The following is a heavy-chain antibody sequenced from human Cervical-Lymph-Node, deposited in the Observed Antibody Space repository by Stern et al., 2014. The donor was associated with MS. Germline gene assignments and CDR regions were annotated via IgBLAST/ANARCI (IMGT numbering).Heavy chain of an antibody. V-gene: IGHV3-30*18. CDR3: AKAKAPIVVVPAAPGDY. J-gene: IGHJ4*02. CDR2: ISYDGSNK. Sequence: VQLVESGGGVVQPGRALRLSCAASGFTFSSYGMHWVRQAPGKGLEWVAVISYDGSNKYYADSVKGRFTISRDNSKNPLYLQMNSLRAEDTAVYYCAKAKAPIVVVPAAPGDYWGQGTLVTVSS. D-gene: IGHD2-2*01. CDR1: GFTFSSYG.